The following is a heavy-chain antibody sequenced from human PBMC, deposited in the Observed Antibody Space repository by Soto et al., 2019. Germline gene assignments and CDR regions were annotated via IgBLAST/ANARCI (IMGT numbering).Heavy chain of an antibody. CDR3: AKGLGTTGTTTRRYDAFDI. V-gene: IGHV3-23*01. D-gene: IGHD1-1*01. J-gene: IGHJ3*02. CDR2: ISGSGGST. Sequence: GGSLRLSCAASGFTFSSYAMSWVRQAPGKGLEWVSAISGSGGSTYYADSVKGRFTISRDNSKNTLYLQMNSLRAEDTAVYYWAKGLGTTGTTTRRYDAFDIWGQGTMVTVSS. CDR1: GFTFSSYA.